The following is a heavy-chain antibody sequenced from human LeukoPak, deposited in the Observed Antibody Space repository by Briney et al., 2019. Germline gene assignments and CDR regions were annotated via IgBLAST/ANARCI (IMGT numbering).Heavy chain of an antibody. D-gene: IGHD3-10*01. V-gene: IGHV4-39*07. CDR3: ARGLRFARIPTD. Sequence: SETLSLTCTVSGGSISSSSYYWGWIRQPPGKGLEWIGSIYYSGSTYYSPSLKSRVTISVDTSKNQFSLKLGSVTAADTAVYYCARGLRFARIPTDWGQGTLVTVSS. CDR2: IYYSGST. CDR1: GGSISSSSYY. J-gene: IGHJ4*02.